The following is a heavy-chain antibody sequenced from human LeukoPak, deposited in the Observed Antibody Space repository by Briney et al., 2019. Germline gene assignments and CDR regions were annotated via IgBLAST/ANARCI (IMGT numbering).Heavy chain of an antibody. CDR2: ISSDGYST. J-gene: IGHJ5*02. D-gene: IGHD6-19*01. Sequence: GGSLRLSCAASGFTFSSYGMHWVRQAPGKGLEFVSSISSDGYSTYYGNSVKGRFTISRDNSKNTVYLQMGSLRAEDMAVYYCARTQQWLATGGWYWFDPWGQGTLVTVSS. V-gene: IGHV3-64*01. CDR3: ARTQQWLATGGWYWFDP. CDR1: GFTFSSYG.